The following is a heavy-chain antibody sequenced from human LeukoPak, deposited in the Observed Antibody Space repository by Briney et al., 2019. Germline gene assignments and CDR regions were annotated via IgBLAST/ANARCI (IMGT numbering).Heavy chain of an antibody. CDR2: ISYDGSNK. CDR3: ARGPLWGLMGATDFDY. D-gene: IGHD1-26*01. J-gene: IGHJ4*02. V-gene: IGHV3-30*03. CDR1: GFTFSSYG. Sequence: SGGSLRLSCAASGFTFSSYGMHWVRQAPGKGLEWVAVISYDGSNKYYADSVKGRFTISRDNSKNTLYLQMDSLRAEDTAVYYCARGPLWGLMGATDFDYWGQGTLVTVSS.